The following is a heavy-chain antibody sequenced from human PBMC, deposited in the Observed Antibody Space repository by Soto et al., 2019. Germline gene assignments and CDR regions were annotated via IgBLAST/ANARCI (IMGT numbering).Heavy chain of an antibody. D-gene: IGHD1-7*01. CDR2: IRTKTNNYAT. J-gene: IGHJ5*02. CDR3: TRLPTWNFRFDP. Sequence: GGSLRLSCAASGFTFSGSGIHWVRQASGKGLEWVGRIRTKTNNYATAYAASVKGRFTISRDDSKNTAYLQMNSLKIEDTAVYYWTRLPTWNFRFDPWGQGTLVTVS. V-gene: IGHV3-73*01. CDR1: GFTFSGSG.